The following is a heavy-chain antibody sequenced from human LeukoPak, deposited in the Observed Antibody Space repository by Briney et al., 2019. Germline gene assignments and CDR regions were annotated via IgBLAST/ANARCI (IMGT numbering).Heavy chain of an antibody. CDR2: IYYSGST. CDR3: ASFPRGYYYYMDV. J-gene: IGHJ6*03. V-gene: IGHV4-39*01. CDR1: GGSISSSSYY. Sequence: PSETLSLTCTVSGGSISSSSYYWGWIRQPPGKGLEWIGSIYYSGSTYYNPSLKSRVTISVDTSKNQFSLKLSSVTAADTAVYYCASFPRGYYYYMDVWGKGTTVTISS. D-gene: IGHD2/OR15-2a*01.